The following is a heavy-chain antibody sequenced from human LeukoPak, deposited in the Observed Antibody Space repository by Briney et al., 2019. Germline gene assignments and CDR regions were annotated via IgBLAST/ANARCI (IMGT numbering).Heavy chain of an antibody. D-gene: IGHD3-10*01. CDR2: INQDGSEK. J-gene: IGHJ4*02. CDR1: AFTFSNYW. V-gene: IGHV3-7*01. CDR3: ARGGGVFDY. Sequence: GGSLRLSCADSAFTFSNYWMTWVRRAPGKGLEWVANINQDGSEKYYVDSVKGRFTISRDNAKNSLYLQMNSLRAEDTAVYYCARGGGVFDYWGQGTLVTVSS.